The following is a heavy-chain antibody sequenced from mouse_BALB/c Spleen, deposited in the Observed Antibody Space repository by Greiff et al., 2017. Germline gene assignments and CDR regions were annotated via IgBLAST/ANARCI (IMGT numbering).Heavy chain of an antibody. J-gene: IGHJ4*01. CDR1: GFTFSSFG. D-gene: IGHD2-14*01. V-gene: IGHV5-17*02. CDR2: ISSGSSTI. Sequence: VMLVESGGGLVQPGGSRKLSCAASGFTFSSFGMHWVRQAPEKGLEWVAYISSGSSTIYYADTVKGRFTISRDNPKNTLFLQMTSLRSEDTAMYYCARSYRFYAMDYWGQGTSVTVSS. CDR3: ARSYRFYAMDY.